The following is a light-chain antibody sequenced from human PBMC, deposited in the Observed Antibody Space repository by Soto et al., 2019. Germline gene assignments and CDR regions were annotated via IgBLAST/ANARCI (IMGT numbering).Light chain of an antibody. CDR3: SSYTTSNTRQVV. CDR1: SSDVGGYNY. V-gene: IGLV2-14*01. CDR2: DVT. Sequence: QSVLTQPASVSGSPGQSITISCTGTSSDVGGYNYVSWYQQHPGKAPRFVIYDVTNRPSGVSNRFSGSKSGNTASLTISGLQAEDEAYYYCSSYTTSNTRQVVFGTGTKVTV. J-gene: IGLJ1*01.